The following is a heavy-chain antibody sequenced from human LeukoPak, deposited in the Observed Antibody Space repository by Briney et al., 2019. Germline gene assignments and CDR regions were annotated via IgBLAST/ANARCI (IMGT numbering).Heavy chain of an antibody. J-gene: IGHJ6*02. V-gene: IGHV1-69*04. CDR3: ARVEVDYSSTSCYYYYGMDV. CDR1: GGTFSSYA. Sequence: ASVKVSCNASGGTFSSYAISWVRHAPGQGHDWMGRIIPIFGIANYAQKFQGRVTITADKSTSTAYMELSSLRSEDTAVYYCARVEVDYSSTSCYYYYGMDVWGQGTTVTVSS. CDR2: IIPIFGIA. D-gene: IGHD2-2*01.